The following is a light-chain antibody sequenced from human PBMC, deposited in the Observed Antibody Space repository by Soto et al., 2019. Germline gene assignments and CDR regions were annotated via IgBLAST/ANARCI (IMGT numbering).Light chain of an antibody. V-gene: IGLV3-21*02. CDR1: NIGSKS. CDR2: DDG. CDR3: QVWDSSSDQYV. J-gene: IGLJ1*01. Sequence: SYELTQPHSVSVAPGQTARIPCGGSNIGSKSVHWYQQKPGQAPVLVVYDDGDRPSGIPERFSGSNSGNTATLTISRVEAGDEADYYCQVWDSSSDQYVFGTGTQLTVL.